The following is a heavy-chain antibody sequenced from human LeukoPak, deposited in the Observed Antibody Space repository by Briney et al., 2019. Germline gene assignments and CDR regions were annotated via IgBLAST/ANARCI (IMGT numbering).Heavy chain of an antibody. Sequence: GMSLRLSCAASGVTLSPYGMHWVRQAPGKGLEWVAVISYEGGTQHYADSVKGRFIISRDNPKNTLYLQMNILRTEDTAVYYCAKEGTPQVSTWYDLWGQGTQVIVSS. J-gene: IGHJ5*02. D-gene: IGHD3-10*01. CDR2: ISYEGGTQ. CDR3: AKEGTPQVSTWYDL. V-gene: IGHV3-30*18. CDR1: GVTLSPYG.